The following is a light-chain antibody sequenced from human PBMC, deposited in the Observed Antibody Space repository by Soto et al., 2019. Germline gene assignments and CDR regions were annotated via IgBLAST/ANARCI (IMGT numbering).Light chain of an antibody. J-gene: IGLJ2*01. Sequence: QSVLTQPASVSGSPGQSITISCTGTSSDVGDYNYVSWYQQHPGKAPKLMIYDVSNRPSGVSNRFSGSKSGNTATLTISGLQAEDEADYYCSSYTSSSTLVVFGGGTKLIVL. CDR3: SSYTSSSTLVV. CDR2: DVS. V-gene: IGLV2-14*01. CDR1: SSDVGDYNY.